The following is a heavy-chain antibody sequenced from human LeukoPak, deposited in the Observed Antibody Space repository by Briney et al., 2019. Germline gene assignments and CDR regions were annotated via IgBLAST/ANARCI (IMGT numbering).Heavy chain of an antibody. CDR2: ISYDGSNK. CDR1: GFTLSSYA. Sequence: GGSLRLSCAASGFTLSSYAMHWVRQAPGKGLEWVAVISYDGSNKYYADSVKGRFTISRDNSKNTLYLQMNSLRAEGTAVYYCARYWSGGSCWDYWGQGTLVTVSS. D-gene: IGHD2-15*01. V-gene: IGHV3-30-3*01. J-gene: IGHJ4*02. CDR3: ARYWSGGSCWDY.